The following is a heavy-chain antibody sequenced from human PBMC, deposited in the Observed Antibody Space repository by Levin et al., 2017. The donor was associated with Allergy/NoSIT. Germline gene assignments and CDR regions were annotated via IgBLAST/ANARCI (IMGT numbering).Heavy chain of an antibody. D-gene: IGHD3-16*01. V-gene: IGHV4-34*01. CDR3: ARALGGPQGNVGDPFPVADY. CDR1: GGSFSGYY. Sequence: NPSETLSLTCAVYGGSFSGYYWSWIRQPPGKGLEWIGEINHSGSTNYNPSLKSRVTISVDTSKNQFSLKLSSVTAADTAVYYCARALGGPQGNVGDPFPVADYWGQGTLVTVSS. CDR2: INHSGST. J-gene: IGHJ4*02.